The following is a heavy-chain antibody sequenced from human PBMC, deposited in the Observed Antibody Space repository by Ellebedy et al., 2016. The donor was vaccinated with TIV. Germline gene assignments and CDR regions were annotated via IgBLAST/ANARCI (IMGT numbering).Heavy chain of an antibody. J-gene: IGHJ6*02. Sequence: GESLKISXAASGFTFSSYGMHWVRQAPGKGLEWVAGIPYDGSNKYHADSVKGRFTISRDNSKNTLYLQMNSLRPEDTAVYYCARDPVHYYYGMDVWGQGTTVTVSS. CDR3: ARDPVHYYYGMDV. V-gene: IGHV3-30*03. CDR2: IPYDGSNK. CDR1: GFTFSSYG.